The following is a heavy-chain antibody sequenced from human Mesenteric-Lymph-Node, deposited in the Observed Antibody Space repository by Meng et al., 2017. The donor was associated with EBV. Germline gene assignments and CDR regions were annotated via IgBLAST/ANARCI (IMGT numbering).Heavy chain of an antibody. CDR1: GGSGTSGGYH. CDR2: ISHGGSS. Sequence: VGLGGRGAGGGRPGGPLALAGTGLGGSGTSGGYHWSWIRQPPGKGLEWIAYISHGGSSNYNPSLKSRVTISVDTSKNQFSLKLSSVSAADTAIYYCARDPTWTSSGSFDYWGQGTLVTVSS. D-gene: IGHD1-1*01. CDR3: ARDPTWTSSGSFDY. J-gene: IGHJ4*02. V-gene: IGHV4-61*08.